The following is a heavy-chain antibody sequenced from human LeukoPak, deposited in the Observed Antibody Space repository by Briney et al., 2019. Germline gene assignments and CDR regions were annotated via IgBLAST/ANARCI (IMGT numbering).Heavy chain of an antibody. CDR3: ARENSGYHYYYYYGMDV. CDR2: INPNSGGT. V-gene: IGHV1-2*02. J-gene: IGHJ6*04. CDR1: GYTFTGYY. D-gene: IGHD5-12*01. Sequence: ASVKVSCKASGYTFTGYYMHWVRQAPGQGLEWMGWINPNSGGTNYAQKFQGRVTMTRDTSISTAYMELSSLRSEDTAVYYCARENSGYHYYYYYGMDVWGKGTTVTVSS.